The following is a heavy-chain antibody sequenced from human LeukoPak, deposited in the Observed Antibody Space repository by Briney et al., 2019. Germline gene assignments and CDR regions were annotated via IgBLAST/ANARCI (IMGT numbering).Heavy chain of an antibody. Sequence: SQTLSLTCTVSGGSISIGSYYWSWIRQPAGKGLEWIGRIYTSGSTNYNPSLKSRVTISVDTSKNQFSLKLSSVTAADTAVYYCASRSIAAAGWYYFDYWGQGTLVTVSS. CDR1: GGSISIGSYY. CDR3: ASRSIAAAGWYYFDY. J-gene: IGHJ4*02. CDR2: IYTSGST. V-gene: IGHV4-61*02. D-gene: IGHD6-13*01.